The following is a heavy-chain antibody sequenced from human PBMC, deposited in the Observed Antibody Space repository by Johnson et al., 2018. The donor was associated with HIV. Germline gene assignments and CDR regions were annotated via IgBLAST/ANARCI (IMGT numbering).Heavy chain of an antibody. J-gene: IGHJ3*02. V-gene: IGHV3-33*08. CDR1: GFTFSSYG. Sequence: QVQLVESGGGVVQPGRSLRLSCVGSGFTFSSYGMHWVRQAPGKGLEWVAFIRYDGTNKYYADSVKGRFTISRDNAKNSLYLQVNSLRAEDTAVYYCAGAPTYYNFWGGTSGAFDIWGQGTMVTVSS. CDR2: IRYDGTNK. CDR3: AGAPTYYNFWGGTSGAFDI. D-gene: IGHD3-3*01.